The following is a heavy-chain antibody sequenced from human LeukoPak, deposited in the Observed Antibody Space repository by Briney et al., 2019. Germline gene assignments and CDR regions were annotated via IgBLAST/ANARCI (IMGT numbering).Heavy chain of an antibody. J-gene: IGHJ4*02. Sequence: GGSLRLSCAASGLTISSYSMNWVRQAPRKGLQWVSYISSSSSTIYYADSVKGRFTISRDNAKNSLYLQMNSLRAEDTAVYYCARALWFGETFPAYWGQGTLVTVSS. CDR3: ARALWFGETFPAY. CDR1: GLTISSYS. V-gene: IGHV3-48*01. D-gene: IGHD3-10*01. CDR2: ISSSSSTI.